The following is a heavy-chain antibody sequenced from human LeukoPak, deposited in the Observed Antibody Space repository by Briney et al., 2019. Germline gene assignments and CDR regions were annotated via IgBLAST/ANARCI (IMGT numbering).Heavy chain of an antibody. D-gene: IGHD3-16*02. V-gene: IGHV1-8*01. J-gene: IGHJ4*02. CDR2: MNPNSGNT. Sequence: ASVKVSCKASGYTFTSYDMNWVRQATGQGLEWMGWMNPNSGNTGYAQKFQGRVTMTRNTSISTAYMELSSLRSEDTAVYYCARGIRYDYVWGSYRQYYFDYWGQGTLVTVSS. CDR1: GYTFTSYD. CDR3: ARGIRYDYVWGSYRQYYFDY.